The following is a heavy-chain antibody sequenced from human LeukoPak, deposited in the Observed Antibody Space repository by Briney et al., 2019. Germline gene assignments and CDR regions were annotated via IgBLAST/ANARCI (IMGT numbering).Heavy chain of an antibody. CDR1: GGTFSSYA. D-gene: IGHD3-3*01. Sequence: LVKVSCKASGGTFSSYAISWVRQAPGQGLEWMGGIIPIFGTANYAQKFQGRVTITADESTSTAYMELSSLRSEDTAVYYCARDPLAFWSGYYTYYFDYWGQGTLVTVSS. J-gene: IGHJ4*02. CDR3: ARDPLAFWSGYYTYYFDY. CDR2: IIPIFGTA. V-gene: IGHV1-69*13.